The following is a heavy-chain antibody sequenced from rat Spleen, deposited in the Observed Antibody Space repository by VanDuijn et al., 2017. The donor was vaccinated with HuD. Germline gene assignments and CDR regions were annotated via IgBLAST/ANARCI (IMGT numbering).Heavy chain of an antibody. D-gene: IGHD3-8*01. J-gene: IGHJ1*01. Sequence: EVQLVESGGGLVQTGRSLKLSCAASGFTYSKHVMAWVRQAPTRGLEWVATISYDGSSTYYRDSVKGRFTVSRNNAKSNLYLEMDSLRSEDTATYYCARQSHYWYFDFWGPGTMVTVSS. CDR3: ARQSHYWYFDF. V-gene: IGHV5-29*01. CDR2: ISYDGSST. CDR1: GFTYSKHV.